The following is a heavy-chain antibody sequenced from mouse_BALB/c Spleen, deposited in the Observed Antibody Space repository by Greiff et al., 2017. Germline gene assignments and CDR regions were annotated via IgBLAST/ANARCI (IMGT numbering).Heavy chain of an antibody. J-gene: IGHJ1*01. CDR3: ARRDYRYWYFDV. V-gene: IGHV4-1*02. Sequence: EVKVVESGGGLVQPGGSLKLSCAASGFDFSRYWMSWVRQAPGKGLEWIGEINPDSSTINYTPSLKDKFIISRDNAKNTLYLQMSKVRSEDTALYYCARRDYRYWYFDVWGAGTTVTVSS. CDR1: GFDFSRYW. D-gene: IGHD2-14*01. CDR2: INPDSSTI.